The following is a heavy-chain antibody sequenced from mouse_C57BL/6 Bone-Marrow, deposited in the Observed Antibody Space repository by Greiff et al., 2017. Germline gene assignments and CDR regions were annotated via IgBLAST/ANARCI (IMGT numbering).Heavy chain of an antibody. CDR3: ARAYSDYFDN. CDR2: IDPTRGGT. D-gene: IGHD2-4*01. Sequence: VQLQQPGAELVKPGASVKLSCKASGYTFTSYWMHWVKQRPGRGLEWIGRIDPTRGGTKYNEKFKSKATLTVDKPSSTAYMQLSMLTSEDSAVYECARAYSDYFDNWGQGTTLTVAA. V-gene: IGHV1-72*01. J-gene: IGHJ2*01. CDR1: GYTFTSYW.